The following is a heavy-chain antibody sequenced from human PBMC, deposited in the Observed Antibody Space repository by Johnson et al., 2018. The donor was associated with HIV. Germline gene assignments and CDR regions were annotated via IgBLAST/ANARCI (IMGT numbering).Heavy chain of an antibody. CDR1: GFTFSNYA. D-gene: IGHD3-3*01. CDR2: IYSGGST. CDR3: TNAGVAGQEALLF. J-gene: IGHJ3*01. V-gene: IGHV3-NL1*01. Sequence: QVQLVESGGGVVQPGRSLRLSCAASGFTFSNYALHWVRQTPGKGLEWVSVIYSGGSTYYADSVKGRFTISRDNAKNSLYLQMNSLRPEDTAFYYCTNAGVAGQEALLFWGQGTMVTVSS.